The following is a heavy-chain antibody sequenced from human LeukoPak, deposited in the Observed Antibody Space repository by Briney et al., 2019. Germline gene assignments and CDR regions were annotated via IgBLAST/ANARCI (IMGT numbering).Heavy chain of an antibody. Sequence: SETLSLTCTVSGGSISSGDYYWSWIRQPPGKGLEWIGYIYYSGSTYYNPSLKSRVTISVDTSKNQFSLKLSSVTAADTAVDYRGRSKGGRGGPETYNRFHPLGQGT. CDR2: IYYSGST. CDR3: GRSKGGRGGPETYNRFHP. J-gene: IGHJ5*01. V-gene: IGHV4-30-4*01. D-gene: IGHD3-10*01. CDR1: GGSISSGDYY.